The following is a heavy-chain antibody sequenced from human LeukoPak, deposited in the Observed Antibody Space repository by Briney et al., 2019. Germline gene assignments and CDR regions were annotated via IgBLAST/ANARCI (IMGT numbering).Heavy chain of an antibody. V-gene: IGHV3-7*01. CDR1: GFTFDKSW. CDR3: ARERWDYYDSSDYLNWFDP. CDR2: IKQDGSEK. Sequence: PGGSLRLSCADSGFTFDKSWMNWVRQAPGKGLEWVANIKQDGSEKYYVDSVKGRFTISRDNAKNSLYLQMNSLRAEDTAVYYCARERWDYYDSSDYLNWFDPWGQGTLVTVSS. J-gene: IGHJ5*02. D-gene: IGHD3-22*01.